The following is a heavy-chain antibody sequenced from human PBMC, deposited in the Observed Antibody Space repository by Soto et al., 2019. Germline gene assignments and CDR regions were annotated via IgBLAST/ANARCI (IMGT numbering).Heavy chain of an antibody. CDR2: INPNSGGT. V-gene: IGHV1-2*02. D-gene: IGHD6-19*01. CDR3: ARPLVPIAVAGTYYYYYGMDV. Sequence: QVQLVQPGAEVKKPGASVKVSCKASGYTFTGYYMHWVRQAPGQGLEWMGWINPNSGGTNYAQKFQGRVNMTRYTSISTAYMELSRLGSDDTAVYYCARPLVPIAVAGTYYYYYGMDVWGQGTTVTVSS. CDR1: GYTFTGYY. J-gene: IGHJ6*02.